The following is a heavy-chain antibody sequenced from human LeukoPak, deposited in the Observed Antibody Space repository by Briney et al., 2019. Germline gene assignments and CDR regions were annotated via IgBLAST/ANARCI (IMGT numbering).Heavy chain of an antibody. D-gene: IGHD3-22*01. Sequence: ASVKVSCKASGYTFTSYYMHWVRQAPGQGLEWMGWISAYNGNTNYAQNLQGRVTMTTDTSTSTAYMELRSLRSDDTAVYYCARSRPGVYYYDSSGYYYAYWGQGTLVTVSS. V-gene: IGHV1-18*04. CDR1: GYTFTSYY. CDR3: ARSRPGVYYYDSSGYYYAY. CDR2: ISAYNGNT. J-gene: IGHJ4*02.